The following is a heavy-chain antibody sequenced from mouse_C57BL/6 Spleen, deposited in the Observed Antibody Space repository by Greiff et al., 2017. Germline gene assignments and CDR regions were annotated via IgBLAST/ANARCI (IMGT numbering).Heavy chain of an antibody. V-gene: IGHV1-80*01. D-gene: IGHD1-1*01. CDR2: IYPGDGDT. CDR1: GYAFSSYW. CDR3: ARYSTVVFDY. J-gene: IGHJ2*01. Sequence: VKLVESGAELVKPGASVKISCKASGYAFSSYWMNWVKQRPGTGLEWIGQIYPGDGDTNYNGKFKGKATLTADKSSSTAYMQLSSLTSEDSAVYFCARYSTVVFDYWGQGTTLTVSS.